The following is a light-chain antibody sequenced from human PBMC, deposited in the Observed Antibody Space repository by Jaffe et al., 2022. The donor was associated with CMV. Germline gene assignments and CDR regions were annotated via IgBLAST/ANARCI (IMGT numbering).Light chain of an antibody. J-gene: IGLJ3*02. CDR3: QSHDGSSWV. Sequence: FMLTQPHSVSESPGKTVIISCTRSSGGIGSNFVQWYQQRPGRAPTPLIYEHVHRPSGVPDRFSASIDRSSGSASLTISGLQAEDEADYYCQSHDGSSWVFGGGTKLTVL. CDR2: EHV. V-gene: IGLV6-57*04. CDR1: SGGIGSNF.